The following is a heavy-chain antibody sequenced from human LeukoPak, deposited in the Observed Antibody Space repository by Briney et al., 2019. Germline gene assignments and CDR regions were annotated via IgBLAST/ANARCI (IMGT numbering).Heavy chain of an antibody. V-gene: IGHV4-4*09. J-gene: IGHJ4*02. CDR1: GGYISTYY. CDR2: IFTGST. CDR3: ARRLRTYFDY. Sequence: PSETLSLTCAVSGGYISTYYWNWIRQPPGKGLEWIGYIFTGSTTYNPSLTSRDLLSLDTSKNQFSMKLSSVTAADTAVYYCARRLRTYFDYWGRGSLVTVSS.